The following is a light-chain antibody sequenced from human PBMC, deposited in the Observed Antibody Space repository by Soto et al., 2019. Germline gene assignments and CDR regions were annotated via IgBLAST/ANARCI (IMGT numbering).Light chain of an antibody. CDR1: SSNSGAGYD. J-gene: IGLJ2*01. Sequence: VVTQPPSVSGAPGQRVTISCTGSSSNSGAGYDVHWYQQLPGTAPKLLIYGNNNRPSGVPDQFSGSKSGTSASLAITGLQAEDEADYYCQSHDSSLSGSVFGGGTKLTVL. CDR2: GNN. V-gene: IGLV1-40*01. CDR3: QSHDSSLSGSV.